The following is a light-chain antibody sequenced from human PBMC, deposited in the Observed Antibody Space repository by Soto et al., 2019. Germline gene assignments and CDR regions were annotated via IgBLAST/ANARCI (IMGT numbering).Light chain of an antibody. CDR1: SSDVGGYSY. V-gene: IGLV2-14*01. CDR2: EVT. J-gene: IGLJ1*01. Sequence: QSALTQPASVSGSPGQSITISCTGTSSDVGGYSYVSWYQQHPGKTPKLMIYEVTNRPSGVSYRFSGSKSGNTASLTISGLQAEDEADYYCSSYTTSSTQVFGTGTKLTVL. CDR3: SSYTTSSTQV.